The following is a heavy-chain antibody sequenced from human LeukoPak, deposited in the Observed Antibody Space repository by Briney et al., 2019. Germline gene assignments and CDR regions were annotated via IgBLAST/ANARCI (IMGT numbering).Heavy chain of an antibody. CDR1: GLSFRGYG. J-gene: IGHJ4*02. D-gene: IGHD5-24*01. CDR3: GIGREGDYNCLDS. Sequence: GGPLRLLCAASGLSFRGYGMLWLRQAPRKGLEGVAFIRREGAEYLTDPVEGRFTISRDNSKSTLFLQMNSLGAEDTAVYYCGIGREGDYNCLDSWGQGTLVTVSS. CDR2: IRREGAE. V-gene: IGHV3-30*02.